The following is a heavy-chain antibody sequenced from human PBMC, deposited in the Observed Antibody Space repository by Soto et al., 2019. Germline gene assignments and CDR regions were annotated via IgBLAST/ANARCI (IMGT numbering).Heavy chain of an antibody. V-gene: IGHV3-21*01. D-gene: IGHD3-3*01. Sequence: GGSLRLSCAASGFTFSSYSMNWVRQAPGKGLEWVSSISSSSSYIYYVDSVKGRFTISRDNAKNSLYLQMNSLRAEDTAVYYCARQNRNDFWSGYPAYYMDVWGKGTTVTVSS. CDR1: GFTFSSYS. CDR2: ISSSSSYI. CDR3: ARQNRNDFWSGYPAYYMDV. J-gene: IGHJ6*03.